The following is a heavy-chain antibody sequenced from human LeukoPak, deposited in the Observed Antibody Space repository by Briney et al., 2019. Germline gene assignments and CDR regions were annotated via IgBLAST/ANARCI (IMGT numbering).Heavy chain of an antibody. CDR1: GSTFIRDT. Sequence: SVKVSCKTSGSTFIRDTISWVRQAPGQGLEWMGRISPILGLRNFAQKFQGRVTITADKSTSTAYMELSSLRSEDTAVYYCAREFEVYDDYSDSYYGMDVWGQGTTVTVSS. J-gene: IGHJ6*02. D-gene: IGHD4-17*01. CDR3: AREFEVYDDYSDSYYGMDV. V-gene: IGHV1-69*04. CDR2: ISPILGLR.